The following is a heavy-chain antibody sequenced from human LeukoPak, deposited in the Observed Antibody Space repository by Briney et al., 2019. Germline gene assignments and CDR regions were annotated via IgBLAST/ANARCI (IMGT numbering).Heavy chain of an antibody. D-gene: IGHD6-13*01. CDR1: GGSISSSIYY. Sequence: SETLSLTCTVSGGSISSSIYYWGWIRQPPGKGLEWIGSIHHSGTTYYNTSLKSRVTISVDTSKNQFSLKLSSVTAADTAVYYCATYRLGAATFDYWGQGTLVTVSS. CDR3: ATYRLGAATFDY. V-gene: IGHV4-39*01. CDR2: IHHSGTT. J-gene: IGHJ4*02.